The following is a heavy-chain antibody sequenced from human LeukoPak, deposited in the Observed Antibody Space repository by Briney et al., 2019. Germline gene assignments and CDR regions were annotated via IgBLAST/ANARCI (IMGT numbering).Heavy chain of an antibody. V-gene: IGHV4-59*08. CDR2: AYYSGHT. Sequence: SETLSLTCTVSGGSISDNYWSWIRQPPGKGLEWIGYAYYSGHTNYNSSLKSRVTMSLDPFKSQFSLRLNPVTAADTAVYFCARHPFATPFDYWGPGTLVTVSS. CDR1: GGSISDNY. CDR3: ARHPFATPFDY. D-gene: IGHD2-15*01. J-gene: IGHJ4*02.